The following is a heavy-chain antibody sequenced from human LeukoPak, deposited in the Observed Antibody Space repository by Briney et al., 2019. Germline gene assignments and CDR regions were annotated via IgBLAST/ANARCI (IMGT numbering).Heavy chain of an antibody. CDR3: ARTSSSPKARFDY. Sequence: PSETLSLTCGVSGGSSSDVYWSWIRQSPGKGLEWIGKVHHSGRTDYNPSLQSRVTISVDTPKNQFSLKLNSVTAADSAVYYCARTSSSPKARFDYWGRGTLVTVSS. J-gene: IGHJ4*02. D-gene: IGHD2-15*01. CDR2: VHHSGRT. CDR1: GGSSSDVY. V-gene: IGHV4-34*01.